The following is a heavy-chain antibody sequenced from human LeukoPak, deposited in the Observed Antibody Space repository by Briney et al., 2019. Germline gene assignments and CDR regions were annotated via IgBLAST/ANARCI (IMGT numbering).Heavy chain of an antibody. V-gene: IGHV4-31*03. Sequence: PSQTLSLTCTVSGGSISSGGYYWSWIRQHPGKGLEWIGYIYYSGSTYYNPSLKSRVTISVDTSKNQFSLKLSSVTAADTAVYYCASQGDIVASFDYWGQGTLVTVSS. D-gene: IGHD5-12*01. CDR3: ASQGDIVASFDY. CDR1: GGSISSGGYY. J-gene: IGHJ4*02. CDR2: IYYSGST.